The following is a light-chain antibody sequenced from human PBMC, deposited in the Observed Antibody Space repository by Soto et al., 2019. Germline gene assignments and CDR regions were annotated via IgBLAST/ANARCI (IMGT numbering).Light chain of an antibody. CDR2: GSS. V-gene: IGKV3-20*01. CDR1: QSVSNNY. Sequence: EVVLTQSPGTLSLSPGESATLSCRASQSVSNNYFDWYQPKPGQAPRLLTFGSSDSATGIPDRFSCSGSGTDFTLTISSMEPEDFAVYYCQQYGSSPPYTFGQGTKLEIK. CDR3: QQYGSSPPYT. J-gene: IGKJ2*01.